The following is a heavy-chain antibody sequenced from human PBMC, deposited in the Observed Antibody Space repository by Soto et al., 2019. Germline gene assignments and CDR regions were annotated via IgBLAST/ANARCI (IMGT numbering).Heavy chain of an antibody. Sequence: GESLKISCKGSGYSFTSYWISWVRQMPGKGLEWMGRIDPSDSYTNYSPSFQGHVTISADKSISTAYLQWSSLKASDTAMYYCATQDNVGATESDYWGKGTLVTVSS. CDR1: GYSFTSYW. CDR3: ATQDNVGATESDY. V-gene: IGHV5-10-1*01. D-gene: IGHD1-26*01. J-gene: IGHJ4*02. CDR2: IDPSDSYT.